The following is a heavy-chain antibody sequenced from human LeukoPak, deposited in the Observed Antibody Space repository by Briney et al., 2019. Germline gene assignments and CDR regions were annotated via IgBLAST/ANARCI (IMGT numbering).Heavy chain of an antibody. D-gene: IGHD6-19*01. CDR1: GYDFTKYA. V-gene: IGHV1-3*01. CDR2: IDAGNGRT. J-gene: IGHJ4*02. Sequence: ASVKVSCKASGYDFTKYAVQWVRQAPGQRLEWMGWIDAGNGRTKYSQDFQGRVTITRDTSTSTAYMELRSLRSDDTAVYYCARAIYSSGWVTQGPFDYWGQGTLVTVSS. CDR3: ARAIYSSGWVTQGPFDY.